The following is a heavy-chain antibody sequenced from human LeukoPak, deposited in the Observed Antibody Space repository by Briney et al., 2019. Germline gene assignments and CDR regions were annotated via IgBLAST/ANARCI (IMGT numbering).Heavy chain of an antibody. CDR3: ARHRGAYSSACYYLDY. D-gene: IGHD6-19*01. CDR2: ISYSGSGST. V-gene: IGHV4-59*08. J-gene: IGHJ4*02. CDR1: GGSISHYS. Sequence: SETLSLTCTASGGSISHYSWCWIRQPPGKGLDWIGFISYSGSGSTNYNPSLKSRVTISVDTAKNQFSLNLSSVTAAATGVYYCARHRGAYSSACYYLDYWGQGTLVTVSS.